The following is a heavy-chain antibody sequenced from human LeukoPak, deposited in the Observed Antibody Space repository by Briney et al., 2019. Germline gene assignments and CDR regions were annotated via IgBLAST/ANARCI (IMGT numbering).Heavy chain of an antibody. CDR2: ISSSGSTI. CDR3: ARSEKGFDY. CDR1: KFSFSRYE. D-gene: IGHD1-14*01. Sequence: GGSLRLSCAASKFSFSRYEMNWVRQAPGKGLEWVSYISSSGSTIYYADSVKGRFTISRDNAKNSLYLQLNGLRAEDTAFYYCARSEKGFDYWGQGTLVTVSS. J-gene: IGHJ4*02. V-gene: IGHV3-48*03.